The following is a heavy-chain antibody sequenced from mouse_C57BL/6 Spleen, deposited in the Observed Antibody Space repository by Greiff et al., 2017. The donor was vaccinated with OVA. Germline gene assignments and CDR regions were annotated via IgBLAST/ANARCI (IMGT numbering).Heavy chain of an antibody. CDR1: GYTFTSYW. D-gene: IGHD2-5*01. Sequence: QVQLQQPGAELVKPGASVKLSCKASGYTFTSYWMQWVKLRPGQGLEWIGEIDPSDGYTNYNHKFKGKATLTVDTSSSTVYMQLSSLTSEDSAVYYCAYSNSFADWGKGTLVTVSA. CDR3: AYSNSFAD. CDR2: IDPSDGYT. V-gene: IGHV1-50*01. J-gene: IGHJ3*01.